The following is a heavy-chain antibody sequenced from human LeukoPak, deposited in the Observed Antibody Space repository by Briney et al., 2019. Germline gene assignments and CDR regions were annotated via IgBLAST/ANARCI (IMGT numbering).Heavy chain of an antibody. CDR3: AREGHYDILTGYSPLEYYGYYMDV. CDR2: STTYGSEK. D-gene: IGHD3-9*01. CDR1: GFTFSNYG. V-gene: IGHV3-30*04. J-gene: IGHJ6*03. Sequence: SLRISCEASGFTFSNYGIYWVRQTPGKGLEWVAASTTYGSEKHYADSVKGRFTISRDNSKSTLYLQMNSLRAEDTALYYCAREGHYDILTGYSPLEYYGYYMDVWGKGTTASVS.